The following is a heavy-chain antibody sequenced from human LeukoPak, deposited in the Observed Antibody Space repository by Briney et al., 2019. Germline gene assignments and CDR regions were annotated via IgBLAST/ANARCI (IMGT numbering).Heavy chain of an antibody. CDR1: GVSFSGYY. V-gene: IGHV4-34*01. CDR3: ARDPAQYHITGARRGWFDP. D-gene: IGHD1-20*01. J-gene: IGHJ5*02. Sequence: SETLFLTCAVYGVSFSGYYWSWIRQPPGKGLEWIGEINHSGSTNYNPSLKSRVTISVDTSKNQFSLKLSSVTAADTAVYYCARDPAQYHITGARRGWFDPWGQGTLVTVSS. CDR2: INHSGST.